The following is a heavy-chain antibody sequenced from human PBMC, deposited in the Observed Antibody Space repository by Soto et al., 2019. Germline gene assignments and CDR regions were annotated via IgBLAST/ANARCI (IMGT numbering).Heavy chain of an antibody. CDR3: ANPLRYFAWLFPWYFDN. D-gene: IGHD3-9*01. J-gene: IGHJ4*02. V-gene: IGHV3-23*01. CDR2: SSGSGGST. CDR1: GFTFSSYA. Sequence: SLRLSCAASGFTFSSYAMSWVRQAPGKGLEWVSASSGSGGSTYYADSVKGRFTISRDNSKNTLYLQMNSLRAEGTAVYYCANPLRYFAWLFPWYFDNWGQGTLVTVP.